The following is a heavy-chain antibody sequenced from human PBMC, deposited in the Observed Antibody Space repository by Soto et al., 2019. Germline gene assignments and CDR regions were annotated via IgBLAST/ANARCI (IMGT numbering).Heavy chain of an antibody. J-gene: IGHJ3*02. CDR3: ARLDDDYQWDAFDI. CDR1: GGSISSRSFY. V-gene: IGHV4-39*01. D-gene: IGHD5-12*01. CDR2: SYYSGST. Sequence: QLQLQESGPGVVKPSETLSLTCTVSGGSISSRSFYWGWIRQPPGKGLEWIGNSYYSGSTYYNPCLKSRVIISVDTSKNQFSLKLSSVTAADPAMYYCARLDDDYQWDAFDIWGQGTMVTVSS.